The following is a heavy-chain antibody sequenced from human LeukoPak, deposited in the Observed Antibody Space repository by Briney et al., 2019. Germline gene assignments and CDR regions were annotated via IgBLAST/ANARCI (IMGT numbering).Heavy chain of an antibody. CDR1: GFTVSSNY. V-gene: IGHV3-66*01. CDR3: ARDSLAAGIFDC. CDR2: IYSGGST. J-gene: IGHJ4*02. Sequence: GGSLRLSCAASGFTVSSNYMSWVRQAPGKGLEWVSVIYSGGSTYYADSVKGRFTISRDNSKNTLYLQMNSLRAEDTAVYYCARDSLAAGIFDCWGQGTLVTVSS. D-gene: IGHD6-13*01.